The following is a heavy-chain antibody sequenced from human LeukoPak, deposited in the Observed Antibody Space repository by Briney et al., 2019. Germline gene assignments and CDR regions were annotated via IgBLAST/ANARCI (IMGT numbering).Heavy chain of an antibody. CDR1: GYTFTSYY. D-gene: IGHD3-10*01. J-gene: IGHJ4*02. CDR3: ASVLRGGFGELDY. Sequence: HRASVKVSCKASGYTFTSYYMHWVRQAPGQGLEWMGIINPSGGSTSYAQKFQGRVTMTRDMSTSTVYMELRSLRSDDTAVYYCASVLRGGFGELDYWGQGTLVTVSS. CDR2: INPSGGST. V-gene: IGHV1-46*01.